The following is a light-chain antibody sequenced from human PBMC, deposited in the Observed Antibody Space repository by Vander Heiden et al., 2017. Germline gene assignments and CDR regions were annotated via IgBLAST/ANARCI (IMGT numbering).Light chain of an antibody. CDR1: NIGSKS. Sequence: SSVLTQPPPASVAPGKTARITCGGNNIGSKSVHWYQQKPGQAPVLVVYDDSDRPSGIPERFSGSNSGNTATLTISRVEAGDEADYYCQVWDSSSDHVVIGGGTKLTVL. V-gene: IGLV3-21*03. J-gene: IGLJ2*01. CDR2: DDS. CDR3: QVWDSSSDHVV.